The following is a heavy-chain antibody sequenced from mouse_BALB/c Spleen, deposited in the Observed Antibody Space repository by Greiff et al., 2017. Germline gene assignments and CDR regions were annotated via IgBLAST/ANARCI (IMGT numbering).Heavy chain of an antibody. CDR2: ISSGGST. V-gene: IGHV5-6-5*01. CDR3: ATTTVVFDY. J-gene: IGHJ2*01. CDR1: GFTFSSYA. Sequence: DVMLVESGGGLVKPGGSLKLSCAASGFTFSSYAMSWVRQTPEKRLEWVASISSGGSTYYPDSVKGRFTISRDNARNILYLQMSSLRSEDTAMYYCATTTVVFDYWGQGTTLTVSS. D-gene: IGHD1-1*01.